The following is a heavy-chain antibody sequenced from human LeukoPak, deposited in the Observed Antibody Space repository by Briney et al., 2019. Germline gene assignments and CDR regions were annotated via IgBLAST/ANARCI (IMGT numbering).Heavy chain of an antibody. V-gene: IGHV4-4*02. CDR2: IYHSGST. J-gene: IGHJ4*02. Sequence: SETLSLTCAVSGGSISSSNWWSWVRQPPGKGLEWIGEIYHSGSTNYNPSLKSRVTISVDKSKNQFSLKLSSVTAADTAVYYCARRREYYDILTGYFTNFDYWGQGTLVTVSS. D-gene: IGHD3-9*01. CDR3: ARRREYYDILTGYFTNFDY. CDR1: GGSISSSNW.